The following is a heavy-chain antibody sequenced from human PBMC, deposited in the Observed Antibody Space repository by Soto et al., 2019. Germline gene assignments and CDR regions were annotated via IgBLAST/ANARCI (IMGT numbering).Heavy chain of an antibody. D-gene: IGHD5-18*01. V-gene: IGHV3-30*18. CDR2: ISYDGSNK. J-gene: IGHJ4*02. CDR3: AKGPLTAMVYFGY. Sequence: GGSLRLSCAASGFTFSSYGMHWVRQAPGKGLEWVAVISYDGSNKYYADSVKGRFTISRDNSKNTLYLQMNSLRAEDTAVYYCAKGPLTAMVYFGYWGQGTLVTVSS. CDR1: GFTFSSYG.